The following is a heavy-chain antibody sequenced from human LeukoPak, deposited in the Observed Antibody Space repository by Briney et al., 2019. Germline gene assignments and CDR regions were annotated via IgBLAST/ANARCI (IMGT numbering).Heavy chain of an antibody. D-gene: IGHD2/OR15-2a*01. CDR2: IGGGGDDT. Sequence: AGGSLRLSCVASGFTFSEFAMSWVRQAPGAGPEWVSAIGGGGDDTYYAGSVKGRFTVSRDNSGNTLYLQMSALRAEDTAVYYCAKDYFNRNGVFDAFDLWGHGTTVTVS. CDR1: GFTFSEFA. CDR3: AKDYFNRNGVFDAFDL. V-gene: IGHV3-23*01. J-gene: IGHJ3*01.